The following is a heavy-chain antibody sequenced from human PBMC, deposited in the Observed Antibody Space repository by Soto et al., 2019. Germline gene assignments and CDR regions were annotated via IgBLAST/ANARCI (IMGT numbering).Heavy chain of an antibody. CDR2: VYYTGTT. D-gene: IGHD2-2*01. Sequence: SETLSLTCTVSNFSVLTSIYYWSWIRQPPGKGLEWVGTVYYTGTTYYNPSLQSRVTISIDTSKNQFSLNLNSVTAADTAVYYCARNWNLALVPAAYFDSWGQGTLVTVSS. V-gene: IGHV4-39*01. CDR1: NFSVLTSIYY. CDR3: ARNWNLALVPAAYFDS. J-gene: IGHJ4*02.